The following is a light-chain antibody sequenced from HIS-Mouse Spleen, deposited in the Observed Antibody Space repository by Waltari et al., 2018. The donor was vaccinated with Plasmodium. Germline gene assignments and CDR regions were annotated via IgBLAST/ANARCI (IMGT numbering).Light chain of an antibody. J-gene: IGLJ3*02. CDR2: EDS. V-gene: IGLV3-10*01. CDR1: AFPKNR. CDR3: YSTDSSGNHRV. Sequence: SYELTQPPSVSVSPGQTDRITCSGDAFPKNRAYWYQQKSGQAPVPVIYEDSKRPHGIPERFSGSSSGRMATLTISGAQVEDEADYYCYSTDSSGNHRVFGGGTKLTVL.